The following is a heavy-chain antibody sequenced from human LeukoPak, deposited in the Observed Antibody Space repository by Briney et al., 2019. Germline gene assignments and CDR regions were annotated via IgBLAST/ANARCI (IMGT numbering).Heavy chain of an antibody. CDR3: ARHYLCSGGSCYSLGFDP. CDR2: IYYSGST. J-gene: IGHJ5*02. V-gene: IGHV4-39*01. D-gene: IGHD2-15*01. CDR1: GGSISSSSYY. Sequence: PSETLSLTCTVSGGSISSSSYYWGWIRQPPGKGLEWIGSIYYSGSTYYNPSLKSRVTISVDTSKNQFSLKLSSVTAADTAVYYCARHYLCSGGSCYSLGFDPWGQGTLVTVSS.